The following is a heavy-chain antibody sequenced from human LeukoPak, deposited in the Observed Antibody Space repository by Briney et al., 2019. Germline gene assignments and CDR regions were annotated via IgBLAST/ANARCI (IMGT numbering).Heavy chain of an antibody. Sequence: GESLRLSCSGSGFSFSSFWMHWIRQVPGKGLEWVSRIRTDGTVTTYADSVKGRFTITRDNSEKTMYLQMNSLRADDTAIYYCVADSGGRSGGDYWGQGAPVTVSS. D-gene: IGHD1-26*01. CDR1: GFSFSSFW. V-gene: IGHV3-74*01. CDR2: IRTDGTVT. J-gene: IGHJ4*02. CDR3: VADSGGRSGGDY.